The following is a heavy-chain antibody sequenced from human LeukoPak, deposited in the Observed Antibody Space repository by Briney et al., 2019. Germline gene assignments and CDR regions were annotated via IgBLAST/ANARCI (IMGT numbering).Heavy chain of an antibody. J-gene: IGHJ4*02. Sequence: PGGSLRLSCAASGFTLSSYWMSWVRQAPGKGLEWVANIKQDGSEKYYVDSVKGRFTISRDNAKNSLYLQMNSLRAEDTAVYYCARGPPDYYDSSGYYHTFDYWGQGTLVTVSS. CDR2: IKQDGSEK. CDR3: ARGPPDYYDSSGYYHTFDY. V-gene: IGHV3-7*05. D-gene: IGHD3-22*01. CDR1: GFTLSSYW.